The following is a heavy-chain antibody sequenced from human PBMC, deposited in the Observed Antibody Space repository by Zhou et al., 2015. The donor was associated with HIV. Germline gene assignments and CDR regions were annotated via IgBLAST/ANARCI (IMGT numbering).Heavy chain of an antibody. CDR3: ATTATLRFGVVKGGYDP. Sequence: QVQLVQSGAEVKKPGSSVKVSCKASGGTFSSYAISWVRQAPGQGLEWMGGIIPIFGTANYAQKFQGRVTITADESTSTAYMELSSLRSEDTAVYYCATTATLRFGVVKGGYDPWGQGTLVTVSS. D-gene: IGHD3-3*01. V-gene: IGHV1-69*12. J-gene: IGHJ5*02. CDR2: IIPIFGTA. CDR1: GGTFSSYA.